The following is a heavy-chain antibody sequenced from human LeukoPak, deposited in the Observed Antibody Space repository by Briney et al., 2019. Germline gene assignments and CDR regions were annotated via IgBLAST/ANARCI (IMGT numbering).Heavy chain of an antibody. D-gene: IGHD4-17*01. CDR2: ISPHSGVT. J-gene: IGHJ4*02. Sequence: WASVKVSCKASGYTFTSYGISWVRQAPGQGLEWMGWISPHSGVTIYAQNFQGRVTMTRDTSINTAYMELSRLGSDDTAVYYCARLRTIDDYWGQGTLVTVSS. CDR1: GYTFTSYG. CDR3: ARLRTIDDY. V-gene: IGHV1-2*02.